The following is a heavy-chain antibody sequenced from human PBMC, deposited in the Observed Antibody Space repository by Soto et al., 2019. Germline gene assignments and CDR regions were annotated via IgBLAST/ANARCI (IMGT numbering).Heavy chain of an antibody. J-gene: IGHJ4*02. Sequence: PSETLSLTCTVSGGSISSYYWSWIRQPPGKGLEWIGYIYYSGSTNYNPPLKSRVTISVDTSKNQFSLKLSSVTAADTAVYYCARQGSYFEARYWGQGTLVTVSS. D-gene: IGHD3-9*01. CDR3: ARQGSYFEARY. CDR1: GGSISSYY. CDR2: IYYSGST. V-gene: IGHV4-59*08.